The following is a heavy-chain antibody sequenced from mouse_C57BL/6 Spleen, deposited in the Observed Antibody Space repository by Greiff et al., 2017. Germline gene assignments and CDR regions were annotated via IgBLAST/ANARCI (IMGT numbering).Heavy chain of an antibody. Sequence: EVHLVESGGGLVKPGGSLKLSCAASGFPFSDSGMHWVRQAPEKGLEWVAYISSGSSTIYDADTVKGRFTIYRANAKNTMFLQMTSLGSEDTAMYYCARREGAMDYWGQGTSVTVSS. V-gene: IGHV5-17*01. CDR2: ISSGSSTI. CDR1: GFPFSDSG. J-gene: IGHJ4*01. CDR3: ARREGAMDY.